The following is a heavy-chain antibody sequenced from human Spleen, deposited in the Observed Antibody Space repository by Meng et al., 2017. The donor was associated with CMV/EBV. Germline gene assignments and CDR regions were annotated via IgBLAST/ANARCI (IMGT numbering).Heavy chain of an antibody. D-gene: IGHD4-17*01. Sequence: ASVKVSCKASTYSLTRYYISWVRQAPGQGFEWMGWIGVHNGNTNYAQKFQGRVTMTRNTSTSTSYMELSGLRSEDTAVYYCARYRDDFHGMDVWGQGTTVTSP. CDR3: ARYRDDFHGMDV. CDR2: IGVHNGNT. CDR1: TYSLTRYY. J-gene: IGHJ6*02. V-gene: IGHV1-18*01.